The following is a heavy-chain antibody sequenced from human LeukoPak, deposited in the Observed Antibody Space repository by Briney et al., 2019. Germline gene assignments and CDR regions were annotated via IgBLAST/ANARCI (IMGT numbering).Heavy chain of an antibody. D-gene: IGHD6-13*01. V-gene: IGHV3-48*01. CDR3: ARAERYSSSWYQPPVF. J-gene: IGHJ4*01. CDR2: ISSSSSTI. CDR1: GFTFSSYS. Sequence: PGGSLRLSCAASGFTFSSYSMNWVRQAPGKGLEWVSYISSSSSTIYYADSVKGRFSISRDYTKNSLYLEMNSLRVEDTAVYHCARAERYSSSWYQPPVFWGLGTLVTVSS.